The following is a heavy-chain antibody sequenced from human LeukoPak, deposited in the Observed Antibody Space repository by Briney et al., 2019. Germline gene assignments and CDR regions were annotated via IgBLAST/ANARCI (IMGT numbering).Heavy chain of an antibody. V-gene: IGHV3-7*01. D-gene: IGHD1-26*01. Sequence: GGSLRLSCAASGFYLGNHGMHWVRQVPGKGLEWVANIHKAGTESYYVDSVKGRFAISRDNAKNSLYLQLSSLRVDDTAVYYCARVGTWELQRVFDYWGQGTLVTVSS. CDR1: GFYLGNHG. J-gene: IGHJ4*02. CDR2: IHKAGTES. CDR3: ARVGTWELQRVFDY.